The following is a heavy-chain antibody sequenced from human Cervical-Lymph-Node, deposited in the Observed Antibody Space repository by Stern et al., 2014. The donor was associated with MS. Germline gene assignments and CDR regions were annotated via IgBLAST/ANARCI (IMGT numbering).Heavy chain of an antibody. J-gene: IGHJ4*02. CDR2: INHSGGST. CDR3: AREDGGWSVADY. Sequence: VQLVESGAEVKKPGASVKVSCKASGYTFTSYYMHWVRQAPGQGLEWMGIINHSGGSTSYAQKFQGRVTLTMATSTSTVYMELSSLRSEDTAVYYCAREDGGWSVADYWGQGTLVTVSS. CDR1: GYTFTSYY. V-gene: IGHV1-46*01. D-gene: IGHD6-19*01.